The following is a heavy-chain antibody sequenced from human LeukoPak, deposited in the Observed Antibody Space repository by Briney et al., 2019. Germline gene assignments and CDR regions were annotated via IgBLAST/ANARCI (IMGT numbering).Heavy chain of an antibody. V-gene: IGHV3-21*01. D-gene: IGHD4-17*01. CDR2: ISSSSSYI. Sequence: PGGSLRLSCAASGFTFSSYSMNWVRQAPGKGLEWVSSISSSSSYIYYADSVKGRFTISRDNAKNSLYLRMNSLRAEDTAVYYCARDSTLTVTETNFDYWGQGTLVTVSS. CDR3: ARDSTLTVTETNFDY. J-gene: IGHJ4*02. CDR1: GFTFSSYS.